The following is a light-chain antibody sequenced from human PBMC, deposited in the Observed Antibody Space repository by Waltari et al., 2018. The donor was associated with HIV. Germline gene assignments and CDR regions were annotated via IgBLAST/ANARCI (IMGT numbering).Light chain of an antibody. J-gene: IGLJ1*01. CDR2: FGN. V-gene: IGLV1-36*01. CDR3: STWDFSLSAHV. Sequence: QSALTQVASVSGTVGQRITLSCTGNSNTIGNYVVGWYRQISHGAPKTVIFGNSLPSGIPDRFSGSKSGTTASLTISGLQPEDEADYYCSTWDFSLSAHVFGTGTKVTVL. CDR1: SNTIGNYV.